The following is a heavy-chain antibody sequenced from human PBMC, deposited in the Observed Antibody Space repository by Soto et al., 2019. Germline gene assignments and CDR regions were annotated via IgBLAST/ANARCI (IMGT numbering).Heavy chain of an antibody. CDR1: GYTFTSYG. D-gene: IGHD6-19*01. V-gene: IGHV1-18*04. J-gene: IGHJ5*02. Sequence: ASVKVSCTASGYTFTSYGISWVRQAPGQGLEWMGWISAYNGNTNYAQKLQGRVTMTTDTSTSTAYMELRSLRSDDTAVYYCARDGIHSSGWMGDWFDPWGQGTLVTVSS. CDR2: ISAYNGNT. CDR3: ARDGIHSSGWMGDWFDP.